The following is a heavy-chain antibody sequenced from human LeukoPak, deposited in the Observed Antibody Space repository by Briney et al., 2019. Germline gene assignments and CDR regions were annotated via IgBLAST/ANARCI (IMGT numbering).Heavy chain of an antibody. V-gene: IGHV3-11*01. CDR1: GFTFSDYH. CDR3: ARDGSSWDGVDY. Sequence: GGSLRLSCAASGFTFSDYHMSWIRQAPGKGLEWVSYISNSGSTIYYTDPVRGRFTISRDNAKNSLYLQMNSLRAEDTAVYYCARDGSSWDGVDYWGQGTLVAVSS. D-gene: IGHD6-13*01. CDR2: ISNSGSTI. J-gene: IGHJ4*02.